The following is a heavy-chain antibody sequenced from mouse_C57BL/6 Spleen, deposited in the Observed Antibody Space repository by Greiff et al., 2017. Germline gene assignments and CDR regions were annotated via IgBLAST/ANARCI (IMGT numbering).Heavy chain of an antibody. J-gene: IGHJ4*01. Sequence: EVKLMESGGGLVKPGGSLKLSCAASGFTFSSYAMSWVRQTPEKRLEWVATISDGGSYTYYPDNVKGRFTISRDNAKNNLYLQMSHLKSEDTAMYYCARDGTTVVAPYAMDYWGQGTSVTVSS. CDR3: ARDGTTVVAPYAMDY. D-gene: IGHD1-1*01. CDR2: ISDGGSYT. V-gene: IGHV5-4*01. CDR1: GFTFSSYA.